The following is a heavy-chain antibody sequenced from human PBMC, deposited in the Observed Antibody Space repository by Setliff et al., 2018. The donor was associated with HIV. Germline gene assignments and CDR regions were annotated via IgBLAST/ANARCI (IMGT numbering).Heavy chain of an antibody. CDR2: MHPNSGAT. CDR1: GYTFTASY. J-gene: IGHJ4*02. Sequence: GASVKVSCKTSGYTFTASYLHWVRQAPGQGLQWMGWMHPNSGATKYAQKFRDRVTLTGDTSISTASMELSSLKSDDTAMYYCETSTSRFFWNGFYQGGFGSRNSHSFENWGQGTLVTV. V-gene: IGHV1-2*02. CDR3: ETSTSRFFWNGFYQGGFGSRNSHSFEN. D-gene: IGHD3-3*01.